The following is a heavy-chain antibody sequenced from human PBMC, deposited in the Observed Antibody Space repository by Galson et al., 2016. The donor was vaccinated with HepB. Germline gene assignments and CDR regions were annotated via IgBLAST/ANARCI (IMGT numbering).Heavy chain of an antibody. J-gene: IGHJ4*02. Sequence: SLRLSCAASGFTFSYYDMHWVRQAPGKGPECVAVIQFNGAYKYYADSVKGRFTISRDNSKNTLYLQMNSLRAEDTAVYYCARDYAQVYYFDYWGQGTLVTVSS. CDR3: ARDYAQVYYFDY. V-gene: IGHV3-30*12. CDR2: IQFNGAYK. CDR1: GFTFSYYD. D-gene: IGHD3-10*01.